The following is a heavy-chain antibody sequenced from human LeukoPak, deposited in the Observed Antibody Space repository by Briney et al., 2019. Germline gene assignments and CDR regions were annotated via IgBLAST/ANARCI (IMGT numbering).Heavy chain of an antibody. J-gene: IGHJ3*02. Sequence: PSETLSLTCTVSSFSTSGYYWSWIRQPPGKGLEWIGYSYCGGSTSYRPSLKSRITTLVNTSKNHFFLQRTYVTPATAAVYYCARVILGVGDAFDISGQGTMV. D-gene: IGHD1-26*01. CDR3: ARVILGVGDAFDI. CDR1: SFSTSGYY. CDR2: SYCGGST. V-gene: IGHV4-59*01.